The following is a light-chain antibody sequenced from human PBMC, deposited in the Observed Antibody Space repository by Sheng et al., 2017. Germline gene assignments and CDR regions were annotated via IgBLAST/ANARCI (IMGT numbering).Light chain of an antibody. CDR3: QQCYTTPPWT. Sequence: DIQMTQSPSSLSASVGDRVTITCRASQKISNFVNWYQQRPGKVPTLLLYAASTLHTGVPSRFRGNGSGTDFTLTISSLHPEDSATYFCQQCYTTPPWTFGQGT. CDR1: QKISNF. V-gene: IGKV1-39*01. CDR2: AAS. J-gene: IGKJ1*01.